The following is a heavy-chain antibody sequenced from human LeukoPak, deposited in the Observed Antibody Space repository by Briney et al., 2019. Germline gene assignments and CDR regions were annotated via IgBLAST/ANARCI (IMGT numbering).Heavy chain of an antibody. J-gene: IGHJ4*02. D-gene: IGHD6-13*01. CDR2: IYYSGST. CDR3: ARGSVFGIIAAAADYFDY. CDR1: GGSISGGGYY. V-gene: IGHV4-31*03. Sequence: SQTLSLTCTVSGGSISGGGYYWSWIRQHPGKGLEWIGYIYYSGSTYYNPSLKSRVTISVDTSKNQFSLKLSSVTAADTAVYYCARGSVFGIIAAAADYFDYWGQGTLVTVSS.